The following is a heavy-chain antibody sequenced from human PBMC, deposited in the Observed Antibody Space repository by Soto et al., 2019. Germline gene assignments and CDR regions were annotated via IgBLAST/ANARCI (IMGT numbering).Heavy chain of an antibody. CDR2: ISYRGGA. D-gene: IGHD2-15*01. J-gene: IGHJ2*01. CDR3: AREVVVVAAWYFDL. Sequence: QVQLQESGPGLVKPSQTLSLTCTVSGGSISSDSYYWSWIRQHPGKGLEWIGYISYRGGAYYNPSLESRVTISVDTSKNQFSLKLSSVTAADTAVYYCAREVVVVAAWYFDLWGRGTLVTVSS. CDR1: GGSISSDSYY. V-gene: IGHV4-31*03.